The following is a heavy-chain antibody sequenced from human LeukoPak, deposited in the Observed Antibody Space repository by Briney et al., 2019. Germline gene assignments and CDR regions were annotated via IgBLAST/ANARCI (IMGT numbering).Heavy chain of an antibody. CDR2: IYPGDSDT. Sequence: GESLQISCQGSGYSFTSYWIGWVRQMPGKGLEWMGVIYPGDSDTRYSPSFQGQVTISADKSISTAYLQWSSLKASDTAMYYCARLSSSSWYENWFDPWGQGTLVTVSS. D-gene: IGHD6-13*01. V-gene: IGHV5-51*01. CDR3: ARLSSSSWYENWFDP. CDR1: GYSFTSYW. J-gene: IGHJ5*02.